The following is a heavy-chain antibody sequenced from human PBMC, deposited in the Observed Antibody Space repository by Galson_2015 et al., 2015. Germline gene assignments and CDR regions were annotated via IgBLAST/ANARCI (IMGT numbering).Heavy chain of an antibody. D-gene: IGHD3-22*01. J-gene: IGHJ3*02. V-gene: IGHV1-69*13. CDR1: GGTFSSYA. CDR3: ARSITMIVVASVHAFDI. Sequence: SVKVSCKASGGTFSSYAISWVRQAPGQGLEWMGGIIPIFGTANYAQKFQGRVTITADESTSTAYMELSSLRSEDTAVYYCARSITMIVVASVHAFDIWGQGTMVTVSS. CDR2: IIPIFGTA.